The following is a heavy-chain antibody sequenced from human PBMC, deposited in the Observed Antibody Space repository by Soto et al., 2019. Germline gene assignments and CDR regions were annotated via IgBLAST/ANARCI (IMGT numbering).Heavy chain of an antibody. V-gene: IGHV4-38-2*02. CDR1: GYSISSGHY. D-gene: IGHD3-16*01. CDR3: ARDQKDYVWGSYDY. J-gene: IGHJ4*02. Sequence: SETLSLTCVVSGYSISSGHYWGWIRQPPGKGLEWIGNVYHSGTTYYNPSLKSRVTISVDTSKNQFSLKLKSVTAADTAVYYCARDQKDYVWGSYDYWGQGTLVTVSS. CDR2: VYHSGTT.